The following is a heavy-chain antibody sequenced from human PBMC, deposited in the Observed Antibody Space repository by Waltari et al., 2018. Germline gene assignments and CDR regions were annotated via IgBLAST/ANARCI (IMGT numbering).Heavy chain of an antibody. CDR1: GYTLTSYG. CDR3: ARDLRAHYYDAYGMDV. Sequence: QVQLVQSGAEVKKPGAAVKVSCKTSGYTLTSYGISWVRPAPGQGLEWMGWISAYNGNTNYAQKLQGRVTMTTDTSTSTAYMELRSLSSDDTAVYYCARDLRAHYYDAYGMDVWGQGTTVTVSS. CDR2: ISAYNGNT. J-gene: IGHJ6*02. V-gene: IGHV1-18*01. D-gene: IGHD3-22*01.